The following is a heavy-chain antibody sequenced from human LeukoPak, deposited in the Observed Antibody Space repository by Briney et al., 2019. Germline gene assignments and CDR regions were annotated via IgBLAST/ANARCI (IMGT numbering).Heavy chain of an antibody. V-gene: IGHV1-2*02. CDR3: ASFSYYYDSSGYYHEGAFDY. CDR2: INPNSGGT. CDR1: GYTFTGYY. J-gene: IGHJ4*02. Sequence: ASVKVSCKASGYTFTGYYMHWVRQAPGQGLEWVGWINPNSGGTNYAQKFQGRVTMTRDTSISTAYMELSRLRSDDTAVYYCASFSYYYDSSGYYHEGAFDYWGQGTLVTVSS. D-gene: IGHD3-22*01.